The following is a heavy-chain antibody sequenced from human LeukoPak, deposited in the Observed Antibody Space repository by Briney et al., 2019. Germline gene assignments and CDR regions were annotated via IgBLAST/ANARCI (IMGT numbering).Heavy chain of an antibody. J-gene: IGHJ4*02. Sequence: SVKVSCKASGGTFSSYAISWVRQAPGQGLEWMGGIIPIFGTANYAQKFQGRVTITADESTSTAYMELSSLRSEDTAVYYCYSNYEGYFDYWGQGTLVTVSS. CDR1: GGTFSSYA. CDR3: YSNYEGYFDY. CDR2: IIPIFGTA. V-gene: IGHV1-69*01. D-gene: IGHD4-11*01.